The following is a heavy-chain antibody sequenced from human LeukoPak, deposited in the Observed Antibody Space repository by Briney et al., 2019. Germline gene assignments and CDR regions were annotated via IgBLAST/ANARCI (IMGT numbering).Heavy chain of an antibody. CDR3: AKDSTYYYGSGRNWFDP. Sequence: PGGSLRLSCVASGFTFSSYAMSWVRQAPGKGLEWVSGISKSGGDTYYADSVKGRFTISRDSSKNTQYLQMSSLRAEDTAVYYCAKDSTYYYGSGRNWFDPWGQGTLVTVSS. CDR1: GFTFSSYA. J-gene: IGHJ5*02. CDR2: ISKSGGDT. D-gene: IGHD3-10*01. V-gene: IGHV3-23*01.